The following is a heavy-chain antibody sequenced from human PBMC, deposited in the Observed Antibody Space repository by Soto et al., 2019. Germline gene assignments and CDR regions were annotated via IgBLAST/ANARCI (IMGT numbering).Heavy chain of an antibody. D-gene: IGHD5-12*01. V-gene: IGHV4-31*03. J-gene: IGHJ5*02. Sequence: QVQLQESGPGLVKPSQTLSLTCTVSGGSISSGGYYWSWIRQHPGKGLEWIGYIYYSGSTYYNPPLKSRVTISVDTSKNQFSLKLSSVTAADTAVYYCAREERGGYDHRWFDPWGQGTLVTVSS. CDR1: GGSISSGGYY. CDR3: AREERGGYDHRWFDP. CDR2: IYYSGST.